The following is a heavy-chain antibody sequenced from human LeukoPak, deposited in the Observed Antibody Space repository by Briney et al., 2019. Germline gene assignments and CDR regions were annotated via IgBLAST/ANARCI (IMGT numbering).Heavy chain of an antibody. V-gene: IGHV1-69*13. D-gene: IGHD5-12*01. CDR3: ARDRCPKADIVAPGEDAFDI. CDR2: IIPIFGTA. Sequence: GASVKVSCKASGGTFSSYAISWVRQAPGQGLEWMGGIIPIFGTANYAQKLQGRVTITADESTSTAYMELSSLRSEDTAVYYCARDRCPKADIVAPGEDAFDIWGQGTMVTVSS. CDR1: GGTFSSYA. J-gene: IGHJ3*02.